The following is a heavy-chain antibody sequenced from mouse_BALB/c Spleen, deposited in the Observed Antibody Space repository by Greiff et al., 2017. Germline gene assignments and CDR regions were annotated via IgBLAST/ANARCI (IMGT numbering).Heavy chain of an antibody. J-gene: IGHJ4*01. CDR1: GFNIKDTY. V-gene: IGHV14-3*02. CDR2: IDPANGNT. D-gene: IGHD2-14*01. Sequence: VQLMESGAELVKPGASVKLSCTASGFNIKDTYMHWVKQRPEQGLEWIGRIDPANGNTKYDPKFQGKATITADTSSNTAYLQLSSLTSEDTAVYYCARYDAMDYWGQGTSVTVSS. CDR3: ARYDAMDY.